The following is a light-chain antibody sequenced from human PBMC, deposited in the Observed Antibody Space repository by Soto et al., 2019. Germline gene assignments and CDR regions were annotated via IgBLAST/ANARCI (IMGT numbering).Light chain of an antibody. J-gene: IGKJ4*01. V-gene: IGKV3D-15*01. CDR1: QSVSSN. CDR3: QKYNSGPLT. CDR2: GAS. Sequence: EIVMTQSPATLSMSPGERATLSCRASQSVSSNLAWYQQKPGQAPRLLIDGASIRATGIPDRFSGSGSGTCFTLTISSLQPEDAATYYCQKYNSGPLTFGGGTKVDIK.